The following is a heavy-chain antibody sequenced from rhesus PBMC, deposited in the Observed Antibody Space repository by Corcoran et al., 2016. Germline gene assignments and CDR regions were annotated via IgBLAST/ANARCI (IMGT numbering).Heavy chain of an antibody. CDR3: ARVGGTVTTLFDY. Sequence: QVQLQESGPGLVKPSETLSLTCAVSGYSISGYYWSWIRQAPGKGLEWIGYITYSVSTSSNPSLKRRVTISRDTSKNQFSLKLSSVTAADTAVYYCARVGGTVTTLFDYWGQGVLVTVSS. CDR2: ITYSVST. J-gene: IGHJ4*01. V-gene: IGHV4-122*02. D-gene: IGHD4-23*01. CDR1: GYSISGYY.